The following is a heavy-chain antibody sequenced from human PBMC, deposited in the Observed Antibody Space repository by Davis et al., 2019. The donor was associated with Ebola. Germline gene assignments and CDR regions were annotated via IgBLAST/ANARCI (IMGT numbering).Heavy chain of an antibody. V-gene: IGHV3-64*01. J-gene: IGHJ4*02. Sequence: GGSLRLSCAASGFTFSSYTMHWVRQAPGKGLEYVSAINSNGGSTYYANSVTGRFTISRDNSKNTLYLQMGSLRAEDMAVYYCARGRGGAYYYDYWGQGTLVTVSS. CDR1: GFTFSSYT. CDR2: INSNGGST. D-gene: IGHD3-16*01. CDR3: ARGRGGAYYYDY.